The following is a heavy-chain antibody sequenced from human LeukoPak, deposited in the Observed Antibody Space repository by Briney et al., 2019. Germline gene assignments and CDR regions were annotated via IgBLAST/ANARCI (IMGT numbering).Heavy chain of an antibody. D-gene: IGHD1-1*01. V-gene: IGHV3-30-3*01. CDR1: GFTLNNYG. CDR2: ISHDGSSK. CDR3: ARKYNWDDLYALDI. Sequence: PGGSLRLSCAASGFTLNNYGMHWVRQAPGKGLEWVADISHDGSSKHYADSVKGRFTISRDNSKNTLYIQMNSLRAEDTAVYYCARKYNWDDLYALDIWGQGTMVTVSS. J-gene: IGHJ3*02.